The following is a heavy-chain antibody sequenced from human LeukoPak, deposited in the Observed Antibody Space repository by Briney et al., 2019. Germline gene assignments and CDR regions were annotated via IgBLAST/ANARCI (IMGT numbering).Heavy chain of an antibody. CDR3: ARARGSGSLDAFDI. D-gene: IGHD3-10*01. CDR1: GSGFTFNNYW. J-gene: IGHJ3*02. CDR2: INADGSTT. V-gene: IGHV3-74*01. Sequence: SGGSLRLSCAASGSGFTFNNYWMHWVRQAPGKGLVWVSRINADGSTTSYADSVRGRFTISRDNAKNTLYLQMNSLRAEDTAVYYCARARGSGSLDAFDIWGQGTMVTVSS.